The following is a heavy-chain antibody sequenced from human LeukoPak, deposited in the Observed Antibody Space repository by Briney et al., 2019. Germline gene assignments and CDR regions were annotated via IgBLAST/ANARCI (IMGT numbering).Heavy chain of an antibody. D-gene: IGHD5-18*01. J-gene: IGHJ5*02. CDR1: GGSISSSSYY. Sequence: SETLSLTCTVSGGSISSSSYYWGWIRQLPGKGLEWIGSIYYSGSTYYNPSLKSRVTISVDTSKNQLSLKLSSVTAADTAVYYCVAGTAMVMDWFDPWGQGTLVTVSS. CDR3: VAGTAMVMDWFDP. V-gene: IGHV4-39*01. CDR2: IYYSGST.